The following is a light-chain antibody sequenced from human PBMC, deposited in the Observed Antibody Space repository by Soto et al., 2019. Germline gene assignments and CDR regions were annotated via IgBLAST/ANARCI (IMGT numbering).Light chain of an antibody. Sequence: DIQMTQSPSSLSASVGDRVTITCRASQSISSYLNWYQQKPGKDPKLLIYAASSLQSWVPSRFSGSVSGTDLPLTISSLQPEDFATYYCQQSYSTPRTFGRETKLEIK. CDR1: QSISSY. J-gene: IGKJ1*01. V-gene: IGKV1-39*01. CDR3: QQSYSTPRT. CDR2: AAS.